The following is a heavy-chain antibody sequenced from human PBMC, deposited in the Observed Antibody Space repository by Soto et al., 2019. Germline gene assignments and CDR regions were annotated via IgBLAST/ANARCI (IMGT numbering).Heavy chain of an antibody. CDR1: GDTFNFYS. J-gene: IGHJ4*02. V-gene: IGHV1-69*02. CDR2: VNPIVSMS. Sequence: QVQLMQSGAEVKRPGSSVKVSCKASGDTFNFYSINWVRQAPGLGLEWMGRVNPIVSMSNYAQKFQGRVTMTADKSTSTAYMELSSLRSEDTAIYYCASSYGSGYRAFDYWGPGALVTVSS. CDR3: ASSYGSGYRAFDY. D-gene: IGHD3-10*01.